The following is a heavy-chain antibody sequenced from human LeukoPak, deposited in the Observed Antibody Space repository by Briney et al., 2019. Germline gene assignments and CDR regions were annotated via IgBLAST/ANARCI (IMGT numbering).Heavy chain of an antibody. CDR2: VNHSGST. CDR1: GGSFSDHF. Sequence: SETLSLTYAVDGGSFSDHFWTWIRQPPGKGLEWIEEVNHSGSTNSNPSLKSRVTVSVDTSKNQFSLNLSSVTAADTAVYHCARVLIGTLDYWGQGILVTVSS. V-gene: IGHV4-34*01. D-gene: IGHD1-7*01. J-gene: IGHJ4*02. CDR3: ARVLIGTLDY.